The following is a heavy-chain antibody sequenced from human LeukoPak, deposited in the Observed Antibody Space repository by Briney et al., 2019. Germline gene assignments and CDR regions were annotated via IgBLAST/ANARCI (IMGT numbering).Heavy chain of an antibody. D-gene: IGHD6-13*01. J-gene: IGHJ4*02. CDR2: ISAYNGNT. Sequence: ASVKVSCKASGYAFTSYGISWVRQAPGQGLEWMGWISAYNGNTNYAQKFQGRVTITADKSTSTAYMELSSLRSEDTAVYYCALQRRTAAGLPFDYWGQGTLVTVSS. CDR1: GYAFTSYG. CDR3: ALQRRTAAGLPFDY. V-gene: IGHV1-18*01.